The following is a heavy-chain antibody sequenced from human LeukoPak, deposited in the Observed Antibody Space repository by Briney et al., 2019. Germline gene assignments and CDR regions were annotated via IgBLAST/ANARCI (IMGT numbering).Heavy chain of an antibody. CDR1: GFMFNNYW. CDR2: IKEDGGEK. J-gene: IGHJ4*02. Sequence: GGSLRLSCVASGFMFNNYWMNWVRQAPGKGLEWVATIKEDGGEKYYVDSGKGRFTISRDNSKNTLYLQMNSLRAEDTAVYYCARDRFFDYWGQGTLVTVSS. CDR3: ARDRFFDY. V-gene: IGHV3-7*01.